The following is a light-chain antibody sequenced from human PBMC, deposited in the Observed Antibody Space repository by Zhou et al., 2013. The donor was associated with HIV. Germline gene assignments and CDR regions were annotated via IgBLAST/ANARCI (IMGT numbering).Light chain of an antibody. Sequence: EIVLTQSPGTLSLSPGDRATLSCRASQSVSSNYVAWYQQKPGQAPRLLIYGASSRATGIPDRFSGTGSGTDFTLTISSLEPDDSAIYYCQQGITSTFTFGPGTKVEI. CDR1: QSVSSNY. CDR3: QQGITSTFT. V-gene: IGKV3-20*01. J-gene: IGKJ3*01. CDR2: GAS.